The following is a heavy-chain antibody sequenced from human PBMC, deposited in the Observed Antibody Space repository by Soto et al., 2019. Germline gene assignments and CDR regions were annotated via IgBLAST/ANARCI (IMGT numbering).Heavy chain of an antibody. J-gene: IGHJ6*02. D-gene: IGHD5-12*01. Sequence: SGPTLVNPTQTLTLTCTFSGFSLSTSGMCVSWIRQPPGKALEWLALIDWDDDKYYSTSLKTRLTISKDTSKNQVVLTMTNMEPVDKAAFYYSRTRLSGDDPYDYYGMDVWGQGTTVTVSS. V-gene: IGHV2-70*01. CDR3: SRTRLSGDDPYDYYGMDV. CDR1: GFSLSTSGMC. CDR2: IDWDDDK.